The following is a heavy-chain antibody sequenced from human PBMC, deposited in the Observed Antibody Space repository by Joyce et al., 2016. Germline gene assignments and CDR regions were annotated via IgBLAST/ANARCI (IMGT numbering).Heavy chain of an antibody. CDR3: ASPSCAV. J-gene: IGHJ4*02. CDR1: GFIFSSKA. Sequence: EVQLVESGGGLVQPGGSMIHSCAASGFIFSSKAMNWVRQAPGKGLECIAYISRSGDLIHYADSVRSRFTISRDNAGSSLYLQMESLRAEDTAMYYCASPSCAVCGQGGLVTVSS. CDR2: ISRSGDLI. V-gene: IGHV3-48*03.